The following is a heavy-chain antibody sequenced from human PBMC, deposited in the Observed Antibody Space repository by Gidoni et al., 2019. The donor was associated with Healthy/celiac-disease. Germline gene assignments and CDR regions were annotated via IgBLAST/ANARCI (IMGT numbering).Heavy chain of an antibody. CDR1: GFSLSNARMG. CDR2: IFSNDEK. CDR3: ARIPTDYGDYPYWYFDL. Sequence: QVTLKESGPVLVKPTETLTLTCTVSGFSLSNARMGVSWIRQPPGKALEWLAHIFSNDEKPYSTSLKSRLTISNDTSKSQVVLTMTNMDPVDTATYYCARIPTDYGDYPYWYFDLWGRGTLVTVSS. D-gene: IGHD4-17*01. J-gene: IGHJ2*01. V-gene: IGHV2-26*01.